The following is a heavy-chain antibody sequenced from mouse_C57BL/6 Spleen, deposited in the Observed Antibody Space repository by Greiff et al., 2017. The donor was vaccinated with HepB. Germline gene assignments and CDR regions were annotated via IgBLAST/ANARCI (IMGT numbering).Heavy chain of an antibody. Sequence: VQLQQPGAELVRPGTSVKLSCKASGYTFTSYWMHWVKQRPGQGLEWIGVIDPSDSYTNYNQKFKGKATLTVDTSSSTAYMQLSSLTSEDSAVYYCATRGSSGYSDYWGQGTTLTVSS. D-gene: IGHD3-2*02. V-gene: IGHV1-59*01. CDR2: IDPSDSYT. CDR3: ATRGSSGYSDY. J-gene: IGHJ2*01. CDR1: GYTFTSYW.